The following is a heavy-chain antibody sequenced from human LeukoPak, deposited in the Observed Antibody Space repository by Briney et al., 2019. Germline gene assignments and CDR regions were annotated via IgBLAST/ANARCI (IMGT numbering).Heavy chain of an antibody. D-gene: IGHD5-24*01. Sequence: SETLSLTCTVSGGSISSSSYSWGWLRQPPGKGLEWIGSIYYSGSTYYNPSLKSRVTISVDTSKNQFSLKLSSVTAADTAVYYCARLRRDGYNYWGQGTLVTVSS. J-gene: IGHJ4*02. CDR3: ARLRRDGYNY. CDR1: GGSISSSSYS. V-gene: IGHV4-39*01. CDR2: IYYSGST.